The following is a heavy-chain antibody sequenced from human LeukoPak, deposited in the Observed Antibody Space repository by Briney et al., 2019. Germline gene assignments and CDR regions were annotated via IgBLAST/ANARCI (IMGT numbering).Heavy chain of an antibody. J-gene: IGHJ4*02. Sequence: GGSLRLSCAASGFTFFNYGMHWVRQAPGKGLDWVAVIWNDGSYKYYSDPVKGRFTISRDNPKNTLYLQMNSLRAEDTAIYYCAKVVQYTASTGTGLDYWGQGTLVTVSS. V-gene: IGHV3-33*06. CDR3: AKVVQYTASTGTGLDY. CDR2: IWNDGSYK. CDR1: GFTFFNYG. D-gene: IGHD6-13*01.